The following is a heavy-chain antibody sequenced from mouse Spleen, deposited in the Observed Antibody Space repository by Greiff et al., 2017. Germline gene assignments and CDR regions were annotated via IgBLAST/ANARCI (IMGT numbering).Heavy chain of an antibody. CDR2: INPYNGDT. V-gene: IGHV1-20*01. D-gene: IGHD2-13*01. CDR3: ARYGDYGAWFAY. Sequence: EVKLMESGPELVKPGDSVKISCKASGYSFTGYFMNWVMQSHGKSLEWIGRINPYNGDTFYNQKFKGKATLTVDKSSSTAHMELRSLTSEDSAVYYCARYGDYGAWFAYWGQGTLVTVSA. J-gene: IGHJ3*01. CDR1: GYSFTGYF.